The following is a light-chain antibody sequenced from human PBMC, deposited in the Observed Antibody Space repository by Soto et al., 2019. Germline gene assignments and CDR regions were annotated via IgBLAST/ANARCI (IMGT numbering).Light chain of an antibody. V-gene: IGKV3-15*01. Sequence: EIVMTQSPATLSVSPGERATLSCRASQSVSSNLAGYQQKPGQTPKLLLYVASTRATGIPARFSGSGSGTEFTLTISSLQSEDFAVYYCQQYNVWPLTFGGGTKVQFK. CDR1: QSVSSN. CDR2: VAS. CDR3: QQYNVWPLT. J-gene: IGKJ4*01.